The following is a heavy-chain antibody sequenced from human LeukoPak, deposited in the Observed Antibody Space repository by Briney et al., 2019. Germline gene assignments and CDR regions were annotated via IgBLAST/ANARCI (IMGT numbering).Heavy chain of an antibody. CDR2: TYTSGST. Sequence: PSETLSLTCTVSGGSISSYYWSWIRQPAGKGLEWIGRTYTSGSTNYNPSLKSRVTMSVDTSKHQFSLKLSSVTAADTAVYYCASGCSSTSCYHRYLYFQHWGQGTLVTVSS. J-gene: IGHJ1*01. CDR1: GGSISSYY. CDR3: ASGCSSTSCYHRYLYFQH. D-gene: IGHD2-2*01. V-gene: IGHV4-4*07.